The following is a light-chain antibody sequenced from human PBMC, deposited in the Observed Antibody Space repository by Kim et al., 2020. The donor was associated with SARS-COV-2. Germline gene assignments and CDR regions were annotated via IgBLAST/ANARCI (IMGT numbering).Light chain of an antibody. CDR2: DAT. CDR1: QTINNK. J-gene: IGKJ1*01. V-gene: IGKV3-15*01. CDR3: RQSNDWPPLT. Sequence: SAWERASLCCRASQTINNKLVWYQQKPGQAPRRLIYDATTRATGVPARFIGSGSETDFTLTNSSLESEDFAVYYCRQSNDWPPLTFGQGTKVDIK.